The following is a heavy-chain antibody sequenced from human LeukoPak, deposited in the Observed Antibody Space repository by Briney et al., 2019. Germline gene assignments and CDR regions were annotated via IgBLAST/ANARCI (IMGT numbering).Heavy chain of an antibody. CDR3: ARDGGRRDSSGFEIDY. Sequence: SETLSLTCTVSGGSISSYYWSWIRQPPGKGLEWIGYIYYSGSTNYNPSLKSRVTISVDTSKNQFSLKLSSVTAADTGVYYCARDGGRRDSSGFEIDYWGQGTLVTVSS. CDR2: IYYSGST. J-gene: IGHJ4*02. V-gene: IGHV4-59*01. D-gene: IGHD3-22*01. CDR1: GGSISSYY.